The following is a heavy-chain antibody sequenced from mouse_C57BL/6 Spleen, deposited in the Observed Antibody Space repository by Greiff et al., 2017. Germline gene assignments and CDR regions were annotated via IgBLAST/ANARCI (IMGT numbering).Heavy chain of an antibody. CDR2: IYPGDGDT. CDR1: GYAFSSSW. CDR3: ARRNDGYPAWFAY. J-gene: IGHJ3*01. Sequence: QVQLQQSGPELVKPGASVKISCKASGYAFSSSWMNWVKQRPGKGLEWIGRIYPGDGDTNYNGKFKGKATLTADKSSSTAYMQLSSLTSEGSAVYFCARRNDGYPAWFAYWGQGTLVTVSA. V-gene: IGHV1-82*01. D-gene: IGHD2-3*01.